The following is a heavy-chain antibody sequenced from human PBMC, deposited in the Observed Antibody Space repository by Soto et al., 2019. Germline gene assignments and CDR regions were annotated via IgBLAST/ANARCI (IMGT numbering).Heavy chain of an antibody. D-gene: IGHD2-2*01. CDR1: GLIFSDYY. J-gene: IGHJ3*01. CDR2: VRGTSNNM. Sequence: QVQLVESGGGLVKPGGSLTLSCAASGLIFSDYYMSWIRQAPGKGLEWVSYVRGTSNNMNYADSVKGRFTISRDNAKNSLYLHMNSLRADDTAVYYCARGTSQRAFDVWGQGTMVTVSS. CDR3: ARGTSQRAFDV. V-gene: IGHV3-11*01.